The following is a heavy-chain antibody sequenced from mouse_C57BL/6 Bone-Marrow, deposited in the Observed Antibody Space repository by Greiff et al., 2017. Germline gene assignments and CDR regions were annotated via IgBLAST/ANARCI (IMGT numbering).Heavy chain of an antibody. Sequence: ESGPGLVKPSQSLSLTCSVTGYSITSGYYWNWIRQFPGNKLEWMGYISYDGSNNYNPSLKNRISITRDTSKNQFFLKLNSVTTEDTATYYCARDQDGGMDYWGQGTSVTVSS. CDR1: GYSITSGYY. D-gene: IGHD3-2*02. J-gene: IGHJ4*01. CDR3: ARDQDGGMDY. V-gene: IGHV3-6*01. CDR2: ISYDGSN.